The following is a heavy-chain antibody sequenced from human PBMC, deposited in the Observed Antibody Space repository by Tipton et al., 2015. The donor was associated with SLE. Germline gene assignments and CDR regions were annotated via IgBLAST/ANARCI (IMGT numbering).Heavy chain of an antibody. CDR2: IYTSGST. Sequence: TLSLTCTVSGGSISSGSYYWSWIRQPAGKGLEWIGRIYTSGSTNYNPSLKSQVTISVDTSKNQFSLKRSSVTAADTAVYYCARTWVVVPALFDPWGQGTLVTVSS. D-gene: IGHD2-2*01. J-gene: IGHJ5*02. CDR1: GGSISSGSYY. CDR3: ARTWVVVPALFDP. V-gene: IGHV4-61*02.